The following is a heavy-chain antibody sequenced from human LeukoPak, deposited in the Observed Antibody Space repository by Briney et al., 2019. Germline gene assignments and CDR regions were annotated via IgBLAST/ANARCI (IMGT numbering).Heavy chain of an antibody. CDR3: ASISYYYDSSGYVDYYMVV. D-gene: IGHD3-22*01. J-gene: IGHJ6*03. V-gene: IGHV4-4*09. CDR1: GGSISSYY. Sequence: SETLSLTCTVSGGSISSYYWSWIRQPPGKGLEWIGYIYTSGSTNYNPSLKSRVTISVDTSKNQFSLKLSSVTAADTAVYYCASISYYYDSSGYVDYYMVVWGKGTTVTVSS. CDR2: IYTSGST.